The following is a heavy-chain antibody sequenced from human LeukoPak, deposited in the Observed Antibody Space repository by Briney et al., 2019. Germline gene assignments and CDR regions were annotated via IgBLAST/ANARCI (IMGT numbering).Heavy chain of an antibody. CDR3: ARAIHWGSPHDY. V-gene: IGHV1-46*01. CDR1: GYTFTSYY. J-gene: IGHJ4*02. CDR2: INPRGDYT. D-gene: IGHD7-27*01. Sequence: GASVKVSCKPFGYTFTSYYIHWVRQAPGQGLEWMGIINPRGDYTTYAQNFQGRVTMTRDTSTSTVYMELSSLRSEDTAVYHCARAIHWGSPHDYWGQGTLVTVSS.